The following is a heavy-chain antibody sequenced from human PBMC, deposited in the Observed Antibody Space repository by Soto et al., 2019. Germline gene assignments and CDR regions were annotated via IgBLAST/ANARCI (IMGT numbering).Heavy chain of an antibody. CDR1: GGSFSGYY. D-gene: IGHD1-26*01. Sequence: QVQLQQWGAGLLKPSETLSLTCAVYGGSFSGYYWSWIRQPPGKGLEWIGEINHSGSTNYNPSLKRRVTISVDTSKNQFSLKLSSVTAADTAVYYCARAPTRRSHSFDYWGQGTLVTVSS. CDR3: ARAPTRRSHSFDY. J-gene: IGHJ4*02. V-gene: IGHV4-34*01. CDR2: INHSGST.